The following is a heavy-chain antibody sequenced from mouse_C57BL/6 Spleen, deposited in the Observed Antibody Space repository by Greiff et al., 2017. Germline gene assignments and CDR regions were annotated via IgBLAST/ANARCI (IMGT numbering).Heavy chain of an antibody. V-gene: IGHV5-6*01. D-gene: IGHD1-1*01. CDR1: GFTFSSYG. J-gene: IGHJ4*01. CDR2: ISSGGSYT. CDR3: ARHNDGSSYDYAMDY. Sequence: EVKLMESGGDLVKPGGSLKLSCAASGFTFSSYGMSWVRQTPDKRLEWVATISSGGSYTYYPDSVKGRFTISRDNAKNTLYLQMSSLKSEDTAMYYCARHNDGSSYDYAMDYWGQGTSVTVSS.